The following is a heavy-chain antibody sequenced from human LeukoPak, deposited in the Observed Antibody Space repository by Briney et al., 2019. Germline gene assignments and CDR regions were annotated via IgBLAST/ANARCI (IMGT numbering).Heavy chain of an antibody. CDR3: ARYCSGGSCSNDYFYYYGMDV. V-gene: IGHV3-21*01. CDR1: GFTFSSYS. Sequence: PGGPLRLSCAASGFTFSSYSMNWVRQAPGKGLEWLSSISSSSSYIYYADSVKGRFTISRDNAKNSLYLQMNSLRVEVTAMYYCARYCSGGSCSNDYFYYYGMDVWGQGTTVTVSS. J-gene: IGHJ6*02. D-gene: IGHD2-15*01. CDR2: ISSSSSYI.